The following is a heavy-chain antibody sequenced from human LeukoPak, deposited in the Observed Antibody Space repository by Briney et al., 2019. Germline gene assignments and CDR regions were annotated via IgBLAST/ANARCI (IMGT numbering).Heavy chain of an antibody. V-gene: IGHV1-46*01. Sequence: ASVKVSCKASGYTFTSYYMHWVRQAPGQGLEWMGIINPSGGSTSYAQKFQGRVTMTRDMSTSTVYMELSSLRSEDTAVYYCARELAVAEPQNDAFDIWGQGTMVTVSS. D-gene: IGHD6-19*01. J-gene: IGHJ3*02. CDR3: ARELAVAEPQNDAFDI. CDR1: GYTFTSYY. CDR2: INPSGGST.